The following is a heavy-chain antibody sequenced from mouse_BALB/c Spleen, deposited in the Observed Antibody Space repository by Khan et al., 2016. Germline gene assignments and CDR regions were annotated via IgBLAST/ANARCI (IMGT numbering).Heavy chain of an antibody. CDR1: GFTFSSYA. V-gene: IGHV5-6-5*01. J-gene: IGHJ2*01. Sequence: EVEPVESGGGLVKPGGSLKLSCAASGFTFSSYAMSWVRQSPEKRLEWVASISTGDSTYYGDSVKGRFTISRDNARNILYLQMSSLRSEDTAMFYCAREDYGNYGDYFDYWGQGTTLTVSS. CDR3: AREDYGNYGDYFDY. CDR2: ISTGDST. D-gene: IGHD2-1*01.